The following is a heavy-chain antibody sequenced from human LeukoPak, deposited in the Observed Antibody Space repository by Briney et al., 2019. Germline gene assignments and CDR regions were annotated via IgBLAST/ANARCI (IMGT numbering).Heavy chain of an antibody. CDR3: ARDSPAAGIR. CDR1: GFTFSAYW. Sequence: GGSLRLSCAASGFTFSAYWMNWVRQAPGKGLEWVANINQDGSEKYYVDSVKGRFTISRDNAKNSLHLQMNSLRAEDTAVYYCARDSPAAGIRWGQGTLVTVSS. CDR2: INQDGSEK. D-gene: IGHD6-13*01. V-gene: IGHV3-7*01. J-gene: IGHJ4*02.